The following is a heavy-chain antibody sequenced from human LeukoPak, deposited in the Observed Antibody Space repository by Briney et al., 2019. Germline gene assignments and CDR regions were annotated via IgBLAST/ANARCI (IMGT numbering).Heavy chain of an antibody. CDR2: SNHRGSS. CDR3: ARDKFCSVTGNCNIGLFDF. D-gene: IGHD2-15*01. Sequence: PSETLSLTCVVSGGSFSVHYSTWIRQPPGTGLGWIGQSNHRGSSRYNPSLMSRVTIAVDTSKAQFSLKLPSVTAADTAVYFCARDKFCSVTGNCNIGLFDFWGQGALVTVSS. CDR1: GGSFSVHY. J-gene: IGHJ4*02. V-gene: IGHV4-34*01.